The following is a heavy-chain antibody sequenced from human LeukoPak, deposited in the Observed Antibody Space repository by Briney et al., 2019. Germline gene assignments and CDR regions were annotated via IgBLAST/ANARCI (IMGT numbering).Heavy chain of an antibody. V-gene: IGHV4-39*01. J-gene: IGHJ5*02. D-gene: IGHD5-12*01. CDR1: GGSISSSNYY. Sequence: SETLSLTCTVSGGSISSSNYYWGWIRQPPGKGLEWIGTISYSGSTYYNPSLKSRVTISVDTSKNQLSLKPSSVTAADTAVYYCARPTSGYYWFDPWGQGTLVTVSS. CDR3: ARPTSGYYWFDP. CDR2: ISYSGST.